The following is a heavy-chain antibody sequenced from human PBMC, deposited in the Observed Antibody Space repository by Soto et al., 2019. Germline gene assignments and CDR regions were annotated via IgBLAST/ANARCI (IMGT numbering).Heavy chain of an antibody. CDR2: INHSGST. D-gene: IGHD3-9*01. CDR1: GGSFSKYC. Sequence: SDTLSVTCAVYGGSFSKYCGTWIGQPPGKGLEWIAEINHSGSTYYNPSLKSRVTISVDTSKNQFSLKLSSVTGADTALYFCARGRIMAQSSLHFDSWGQGTLVTVSS. CDR3: ARGRIMAQSSLHFDS. J-gene: IGHJ4*02. V-gene: IGHV4-34*01.